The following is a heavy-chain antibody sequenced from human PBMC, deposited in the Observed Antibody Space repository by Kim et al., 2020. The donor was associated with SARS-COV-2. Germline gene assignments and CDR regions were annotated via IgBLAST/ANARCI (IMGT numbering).Heavy chain of an antibody. CDR2: IWYDGSNK. CDR3: AKEAGSPVYGDYDGYYGIDV. J-gene: IGHJ6*02. D-gene: IGHD4-17*01. CDR1: GFTFSSYG. V-gene: IGHV3-33*06. Sequence: RGSLRLSCAASGFTFSSYGMHWVRQAPGKGLEWVAVIWYDGSNKYYADSVKGRFTISRDNSKNTLYLQMNSLRAEDTAVYYCAKEAGSPVYGDYDGYYGIDVWGQGTTVTVSS.